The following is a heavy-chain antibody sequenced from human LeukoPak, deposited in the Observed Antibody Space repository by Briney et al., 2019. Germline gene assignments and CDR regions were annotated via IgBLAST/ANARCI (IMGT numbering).Heavy chain of an antibody. Sequence: GGSLRLSCAASGFTFSSYAMSWVRQAPGKGLEWVSAISGSGGSTDYADSVKGRFTISRDNSKNTLYLQMNSLRAEDTAVYHCAKGTYSSGSPLDYWGQGTLVTVSS. CDR1: GFTFSSYA. J-gene: IGHJ4*02. CDR2: ISGSGGST. CDR3: AKGTYSSGSPLDY. D-gene: IGHD6-19*01. V-gene: IGHV3-23*01.